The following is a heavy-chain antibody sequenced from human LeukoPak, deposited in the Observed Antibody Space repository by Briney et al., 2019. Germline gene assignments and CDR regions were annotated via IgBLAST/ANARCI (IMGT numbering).Heavy chain of an antibody. CDR2: ISGSGGST. CDR3: ARDLESSFDY. CDR1: GLTFSTYV. V-gene: IGHV3-23*01. D-gene: IGHD3-3*01. Sequence: GGSLRLSCAASGLTFSTYVMGLVRQAPGKGPEWVSAISGSGGSTYYADSVKGRFTISRDNAKNTLYLQMNSLRAEDTAVYYCARDLESSFDYWGQGTLVTVSS. J-gene: IGHJ4*02.